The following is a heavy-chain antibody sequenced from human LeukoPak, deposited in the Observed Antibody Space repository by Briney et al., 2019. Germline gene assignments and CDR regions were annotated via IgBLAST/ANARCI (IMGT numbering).Heavy chain of an antibody. CDR2: ISAYNGNT. Sequence: ASVKVSCKASGYTFTSYGISWVRQAPGQGLEWMGWISAYNGNTNYAQKLQGRVTMTTDTSTSTAYMELRSLRSDDTAVYYCARDPRRYCSSTSCYGYFDYWAREPWSPSPQ. CDR3: ARDPRRYCSSTSCYGYFDY. V-gene: IGHV1-18*01. D-gene: IGHD2-2*01. J-gene: IGHJ4*02. CDR1: GYTFTSYG.